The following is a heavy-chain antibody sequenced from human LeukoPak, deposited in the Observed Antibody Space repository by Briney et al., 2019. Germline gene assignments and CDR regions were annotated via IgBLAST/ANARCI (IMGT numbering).Heavy chain of an antibody. CDR3: ARDAAVATWGRGFDP. CDR1: GYTFTGYY. CDR2: INPNSGGT. J-gene: IGHJ5*02. Sequence: ASVKVSCKASGYTFTGYYMHWVRQAPGQGLEWMGRINPNSGGTNYAQKFQGRVTMTRDTSISTAYMELSRLRSDDTAVYYCARDAAVATWGRGFDPWGQGTLVTVSS. V-gene: IGHV1-2*06. D-gene: IGHD5-12*01.